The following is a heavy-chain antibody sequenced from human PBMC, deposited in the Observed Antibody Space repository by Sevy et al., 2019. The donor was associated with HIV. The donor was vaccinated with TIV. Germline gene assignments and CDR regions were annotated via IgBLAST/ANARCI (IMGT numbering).Heavy chain of an antibody. Sequence: SETLSLTCAVYGGSLSGYYWSWIRQPPGKGLEWIGEINHSGSTNYNPSLKSRVTISVDTSKNQFSLKLSSVTAADTAVYYCARDSIGDYAFDYWGQGTLVTVSS. D-gene: IGHD4-17*01. CDR2: INHSGST. V-gene: IGHV4-34*01. CDR1: GGSLSGYY. CDR3: ARDSIGDYAFDY. J-gene: IGHJ4*02.